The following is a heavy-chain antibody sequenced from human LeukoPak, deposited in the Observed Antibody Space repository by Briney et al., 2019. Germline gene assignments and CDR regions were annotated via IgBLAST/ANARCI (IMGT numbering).Heavy chain of an antibody. Sequence: ETLSLTCTVSGDSISSRSYYWSWVRQAPGKGLEWVANIKQDGSEKYYVDSVKGRFTISRDNAKNSLYLQMNSLRAEDTAVYYCARDSKRWEEVDYWGQGTLVTVSS. CDR3: ARDSKRWEEVDY. V-gene: IGHV3-7*01. CDR1: GDSISSRSYY. CDR2: IKQDGSEK. J-gene: IGHJ4*02. D-gene: IGHD1-26*01.